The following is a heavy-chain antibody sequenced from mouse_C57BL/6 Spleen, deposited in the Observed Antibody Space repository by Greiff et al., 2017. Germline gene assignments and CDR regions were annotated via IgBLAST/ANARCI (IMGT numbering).Heavy chain of an antibody. CDR3: AMKISNDESGAMDY. J-gene: IGHJ4*01. Sequence: QVQLQQPGAELVKPGASVQVSCKASGYTFTSYWMHWVKQRPGQGLEWIGRIHPSDSDTNYTQKFKGKATLTVDKSSSTAYMQRSSLTSEDSAVYYGAMKISNDESGAMDYWGQGTSVTVSS. CDR2: IHPSDSDT. D-gene: IGHD2-12*01. CDR1: GYTFTSYW. V-gene: IGHV1-74*01.